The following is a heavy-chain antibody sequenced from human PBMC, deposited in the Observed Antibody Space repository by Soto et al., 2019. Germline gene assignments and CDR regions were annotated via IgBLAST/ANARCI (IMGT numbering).Heavy chain of an antibody. Sequence: SETLSLTCAVYGGSFSGYYWSWIRQPPGKGLEWIGEINHSGSTNYNPSLKSRVTISVDTSKNQFSLKLSSVTAADTAVYYCARGLMTTSNFDYWGQGTLVTFSS. D-gene: IGHD4-17*01. CDR2: INHSGST. CDR1: GGSFSGYY. CDR3: ARGLMTTSNFDY. V-gene: IGHV4-34*01. J-gene: IGHJ4*02.